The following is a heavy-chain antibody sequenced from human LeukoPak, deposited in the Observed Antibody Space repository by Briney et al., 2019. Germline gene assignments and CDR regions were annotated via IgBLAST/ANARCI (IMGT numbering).Heavy chain of an antibody. CDR1: AGSVNTNY. Sequence: PSETLSLNCTGPAGSVNTNYWSWIGQPAGKALQGMGRIHISESTKYKPSLKSRVNMSLEPSKSQFSLKLTSVTAADTAVYYCARVEYQSEGEVAFDLWGQGTQVTVSS. V-gene: IGHV4-4*07. CDR2: IHISEST. D-gene: IGHD2-2*01. CDR3: ARVEYQSEGEVAFDL. J-gene: IGHJ5*02.